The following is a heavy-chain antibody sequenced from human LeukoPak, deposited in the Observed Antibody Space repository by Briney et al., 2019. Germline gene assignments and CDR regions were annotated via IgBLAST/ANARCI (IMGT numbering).Heavy chain of an antibody. CDR3: ARVCSGSHCGY. CDR2: ISSSSSYI. J-gene: IGHJ4*02. CDR1: GFTFSSYS. D-gene: IGHD1-26*01. V-gene: IGHV3-21*01. Sequence: GGSLRPSCAASGFTFSSYSMDWVRQAPGKGLEWVSSISSSSSYIYYADSVKGRFTISRDNAKNSLYLQMNSLRAEDTAVYYCARVCSGSHCGYWGQGTLVTVSS.